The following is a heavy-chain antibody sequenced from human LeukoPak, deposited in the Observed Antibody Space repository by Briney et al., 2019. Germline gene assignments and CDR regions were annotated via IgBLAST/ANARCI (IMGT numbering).Heavy chain of an antibody. J-gene: IGHJ3*02. Sequence: GGSLRLSCAASGFTFSIHAMSWVRQARGKGLEWVSAISGSGGSTYYADSVKRGFTISRYNSKNTLYSQINSQRAEEGGVYYGAKGSSGWYGNAFDIWGQGTMVTVSS. V-gene: IGHV3-23*01. CDR2: ISGSGGST. CDR3: AKGSSGWYGNAFDI. D-gene: IGHD6-19*01. CDR1: GFTFSIHA.